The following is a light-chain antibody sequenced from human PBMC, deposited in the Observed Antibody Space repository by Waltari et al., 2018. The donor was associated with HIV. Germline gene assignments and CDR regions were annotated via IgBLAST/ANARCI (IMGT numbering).Light chain of an antibody. CDR2: EVT. V-gene: IGLV2-8*01. J-gene: IGLJ3*02. CDR3: SSYADNKVL. CDR1: SSDVGVSNY. Sequence: QSALTQPPSASGSPGQSVAISCTGTSSDVGVSNYVSWYQQHPGKAPKLMIYEVTQRPSGVPDRFFGSKSGNTAFLTVSGLQAEDEADYYCSSYADNKVLFGGGTKMTVL.